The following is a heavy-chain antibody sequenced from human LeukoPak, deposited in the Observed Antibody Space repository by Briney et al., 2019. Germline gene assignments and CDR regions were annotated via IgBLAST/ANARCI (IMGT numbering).Heavy chain of an antibody. Sequence: SETLSLTCTVSGGSISSYYWSWIRQPPGKGLEWIGYIYYSGSTNYNPSLKSRVTISADTSKNQFSLKLSSVTAADTAVYYCARGYGSATTLDYWGQGTLVTVSS. J-gene: IGHJ4*02. D-gene: IGHD3-10*01. CDR3: ARGYGSATTLDY. CDR1: GGSISSYY. V-gene: IGHV4-59*01. CDR2: IYYSGST.